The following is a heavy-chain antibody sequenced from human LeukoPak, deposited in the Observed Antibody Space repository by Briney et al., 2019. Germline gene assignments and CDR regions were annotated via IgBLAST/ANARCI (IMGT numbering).Heavy chain of an antibody. Sequence: ASVKVSCKASGYTFASYGISWVRQATGQGLEWMGWISAYNGNTNYAQKLQGRVTMTTDTSTSTAYMELRSLRSDDTAVYYCARLLLFSNWFDPWGQGTLVTVSS. J-gene: IGHJ5*02. CDR1: GYTFASYG. CDR3: ARLLLFSNWFDP. D-gene: IGHD3-10*01. V-gene: IGHV1-18*01. CDR2: ISAYNGNT.